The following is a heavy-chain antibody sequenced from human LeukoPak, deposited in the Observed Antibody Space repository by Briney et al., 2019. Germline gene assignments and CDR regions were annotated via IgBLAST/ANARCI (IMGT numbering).Heavy chain of an antibody. CDR3: ARYYSRDYYFDY. D-gene: IGHD4-11*01. CDR1: GVSISSSNSY. CDR2: IYYSGST. Sequence: TSSETLSLTCTVSGVSISSSNSYWGWIRQPPVKGLEWIGSIYYSGSTYYNPSLKSRVTISVDTSKNQFSLKLSSVTAADTAVYYCARYYSRDYYFDYWGQGTLVTVSS. J-gene: IGHJ4*02. V-gene: IGHV4-39*07.